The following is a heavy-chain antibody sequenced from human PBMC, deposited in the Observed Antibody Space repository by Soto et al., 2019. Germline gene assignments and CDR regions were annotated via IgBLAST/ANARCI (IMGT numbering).Heavy chain of an antibody. J-gene: IGHJ4*02. CDR2: LRLGGQAT. CDR3: TRGPFSGYDSYFDY. V-gene: IGHV1-46*03. Sequence: QVQLVQSGAEVKKPGASVRISCQASGYTFSHYHINWVRQAPGHGLEWIGILRLGGQATTDSQKFQGRVTMTSDTSTATAYMELSSLRSDDTAVYYCTRGPFSGYDSYFDYWGQGTLITVSS. D-gene: IGHD5-12*01. CDR1: GYTFSHYH.